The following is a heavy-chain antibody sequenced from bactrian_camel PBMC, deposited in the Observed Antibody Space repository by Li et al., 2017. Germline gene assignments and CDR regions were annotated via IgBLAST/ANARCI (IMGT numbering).Heavy chain of an antibody. J-gene: IGHJ4*01. Sequence: DVQLVESGGGSVQAGGSLRLSCGASGHAVSDLYLAWFRQAPGKEREGVAMIDTDGNTNYAYAVKGRFTVSRDNAANIVYLEMNSLKPEDTAMYYCAASRPQLPPSMHWVHQLIAGLEARGTQVTVS. CDR2: IDTDGNT. CDR1: GHAVSDLY. D-gene: IGHD2*01. V-gene: IGHV3S10*01.